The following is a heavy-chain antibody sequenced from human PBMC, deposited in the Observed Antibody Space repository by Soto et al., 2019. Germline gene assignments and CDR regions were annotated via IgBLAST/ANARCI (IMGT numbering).Heavy chain of an antibody. CDR1: GFTFSSYS. CDR2: ISSSSSTI. Sequence: GGSLRLSCAASGFTFSSYSMNWVRQAPGKGLEWVSYISSSSSTIYYADSVKGRFTISRGNAKNSLYLQMNSLRDEDTAVYYCARDRARIAVAGTIFDYWGQGTLVTVSS. CDR3: ARDRARIAVAGTIFDY. J-gene: IGHJ4*02. D-gene: IGHD6-19*01. V-gene: IGHV3-48*02.